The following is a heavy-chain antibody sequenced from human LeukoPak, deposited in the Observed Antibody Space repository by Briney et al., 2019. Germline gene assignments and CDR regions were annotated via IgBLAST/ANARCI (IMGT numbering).Heavy chain of an antibody. D-gene: IGHD4-17*01. V-gene: IGHV1-24*01. J-gene: IGHJ1*01. CDR2: FDPEDGET. Sequence: ASVKVSCKVSGYTLTELSMRWVRQAPGKGLEWMGGFDPEDGETIYAQKFQGRVTMTEDTSTDTAYMELSSLRSEDTAVYYCATDMSPTTVTTTPGGYFQHWGQGTLVTVSS. CDR1: GYTLTELS. CDR3: ATDMSPTTVTTTPGGYFQH.